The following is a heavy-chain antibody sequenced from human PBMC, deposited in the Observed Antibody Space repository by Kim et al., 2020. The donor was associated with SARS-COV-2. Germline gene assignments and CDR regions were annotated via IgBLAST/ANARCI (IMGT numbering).Heavy chain of an antibody. V-gene: IGHV3-21*04. J-gene: IGHJ4*02. CDR2: ISSSSSYI. CDR3: ARDPMVPHPSIYSGYDKADYYFDY. Sequence: GGSLRLSCAASGFTFSSYSMNWVRQAPGKGLEWVSSISSSSSYIYYADSVKGRFTISRDNAKNSLYLQMNSLRAEDTAVYYCARDPMVPHPSIYSGYDKADYYFDYWGQGTLVTVSS. D-gene: IGHD5-12*01. CDR1: GFTFSSYS.